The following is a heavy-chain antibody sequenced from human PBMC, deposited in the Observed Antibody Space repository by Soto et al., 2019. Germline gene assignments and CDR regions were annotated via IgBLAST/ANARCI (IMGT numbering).Heavy chain of an antibody. Sequence: GGSLRLSCVASGFTFSSYGMHWVRQAPGKGLEWVAIISYDGSNTYYADSVKGRFTISRDNSKNTLYLQMNSLRAEDTSVYYCVRENYYYGMDVWGQGTTVTVSS. J-gene: IGHJ6*02. CDR3: VRENYYYGMDV. CDR2: ISYDGSNT. CDR1: GFTFSSYG. V-gene: IGHV3-30*03.